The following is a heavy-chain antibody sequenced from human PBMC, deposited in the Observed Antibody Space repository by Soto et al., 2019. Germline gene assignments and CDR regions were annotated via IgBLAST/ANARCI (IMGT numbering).Heavy chain of an antibody. J-gene: IGHJ4*02. D-gene: IGHD6-13*01. Sequence: SETLSLTCTVSGGSIGSYYWSWIRHPPGKGLEWIGYIYYSGSTNYNPSLKSRVTISVDTSKNQFSLKLSSVTAADTAVYYCARGWSDSSSWYFDYWGQGTLVTVSS. CDR3: ARGWSDSSSWYFDY. CDR1: GGSIGSYY. V-gene: IGHV4-59*01. CDR2: IYYSGST.